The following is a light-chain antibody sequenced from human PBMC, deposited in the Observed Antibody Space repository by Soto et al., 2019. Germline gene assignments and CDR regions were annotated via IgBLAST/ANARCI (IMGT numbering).Light chain of an antibody. CDR3: LQHNSFPLS. CDR2: AAS. J-gene: IGKJ4*01. V-gene: IGKV1-17*01. Sequence: DIQMTQSPSSLSASVGDRVTITCRASQGIGNDLGWYQQKPGKAPNRLIYAASSLESGVPSRFSGSGSGTAFTLAISSLQPEDFATYYCLQHNSFPLSFGGGTKVDIK. CDR1: QGIGND.